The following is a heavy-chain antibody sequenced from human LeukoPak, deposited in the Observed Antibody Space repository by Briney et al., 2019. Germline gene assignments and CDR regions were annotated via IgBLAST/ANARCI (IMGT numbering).Heavy chain of an antibody. CDR1: GYTFTSYG. D-gene: IGHD5-18*01. CDR2: ISAYKGNT. V-gene: IGHV1-18*04. J-gene: IGHJ4*02. Sequence: ASVKVSCKASGYTFTSYGISWVRQAPGQGLEWMGWISAYKGNTDYAQKLQGRVTMTTDTSTSTAYMELRSLRSDDTAVYYCARLTAMGRFDYWGQGTLVTVSS. CDR3: ARLTAMGRFDY.